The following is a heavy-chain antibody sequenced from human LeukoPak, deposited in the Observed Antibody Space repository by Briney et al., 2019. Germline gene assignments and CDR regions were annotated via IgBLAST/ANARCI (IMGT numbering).Heavy chain of an antibody. CDR2: IGASDGTT. D-gene: IGHD6-19*01. Sequence: GGSLRLSCAASGFTFSTYVMNWVRQAPGKGLEWVSAIGASDGTTFYADSVRGRFTISRDNSKNTLYLQMNSLRAEDTAVYYCAKDPIAVAGITFDYWGQGTLVTVSS. CDR1: GFTFSTYV. V-gene: IGHV3-23*01. CDR3: AKDPIAVAGITFDY. J-gene: IGHJ4*02.